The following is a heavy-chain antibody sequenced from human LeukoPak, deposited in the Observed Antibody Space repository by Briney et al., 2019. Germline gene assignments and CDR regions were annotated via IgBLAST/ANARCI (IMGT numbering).Heavy chain of an antibody. CDR2: IYPGGSEK. J-gene: IGHJ1*01. Sequence: PGGSLRLSCAVSGFTFSTSFISWGRQSPGKGLQWVANIYPGGSEKYYVDSVKGRFTISRDNAENSLYLQMNNLRVEDTAVYYCARELVVGPAEYFQHWGQGTLVTVSS. CDR3: ARELVVGPAEYFQH. V-gene: IGHV3-7*01. CDR1: GFTFSTSF. D-gene: IGHD2-8*02.